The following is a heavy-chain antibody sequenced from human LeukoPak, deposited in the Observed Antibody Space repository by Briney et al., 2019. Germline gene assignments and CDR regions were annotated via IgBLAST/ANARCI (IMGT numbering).Heavy chain of an antibody. CDR2: IYTSGST. Sequence: SETLSLTCTVSGGSISSSSYYWGWIRQPAGKGLEWIGRIYTSGSTNYNPSLKSRVTISVDTSKNQFSLKLSSVTAADTAVYYCARGALITMIATGGFDPWGQGTLVTVSS. V-gene: IGHV4-61*02. CDR3: ARGALITMIATGGFDP. CDR1: GGSISSSSYY. D-gene: IGHD3-22*01. J-gene: IGHJ5*02.